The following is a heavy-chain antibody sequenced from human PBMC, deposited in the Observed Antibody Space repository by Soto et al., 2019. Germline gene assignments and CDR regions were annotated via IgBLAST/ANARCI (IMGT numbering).Heavy chain of an antibody. D-gene: IGHD4-17*01. CDR3: ARIYGDYGHFDY. CDR1: GFSLSTSGMR. Sequence: GSGPTLVNPTHTLTLTCTFSGFSLSTSGMRVSWIRQPPGKALEWLARIDWDDDKFYSTSLKTRLTISKDTSKNQVVLTMTNMDPVDTATYYCARIYGDYGHFDYWGQGTLVTV. CDR2: IDWDDDK. V-gene: IGHV2-70*04. J-gene: IGHJ4*02.